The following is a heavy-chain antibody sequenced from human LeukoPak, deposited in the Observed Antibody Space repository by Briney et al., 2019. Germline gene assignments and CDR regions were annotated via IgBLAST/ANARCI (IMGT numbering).Heavy chain of an antibody. D-gene: IGHD5-18*01. CDR1: GFTFSAST. CDR3: TTVDTTMV. V-gene: IGHV3-73*01. J-gene: IGHJ4*02. Sequence: GGSLRLSCAASGFTFSASTMHWVHQASGKGLEWVDRIRSKANSYATAYAASVKGRFTISRDDSKNTAYLQMNSLETEDTAVYYCTTVDTTMVWGQGTLVTVSS. CDR2: IRSKANSYAT.